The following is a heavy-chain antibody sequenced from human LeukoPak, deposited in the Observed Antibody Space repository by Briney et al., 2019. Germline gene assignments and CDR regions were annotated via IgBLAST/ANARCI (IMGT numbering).Heavy chain of an antibody. CDR3: AKGTVEKWLVPFDC. J-gene: IGHJ4*02. Sequence: GGSLRLSCAASGFTFSSYGMHWVRQAPGKGLEWVAVILHDGSNKYYADSVKGRFTISRDNSKNTLYLQVNSLRAEDTGVYCCAKGTVEKWLVPFDCWGQGTLVTVPS. D-gene: IGHD6-19*01. CDR1: GFTFSSYG. CDR2: ILHDGSNK. V-gene: IGHV3-30*18.